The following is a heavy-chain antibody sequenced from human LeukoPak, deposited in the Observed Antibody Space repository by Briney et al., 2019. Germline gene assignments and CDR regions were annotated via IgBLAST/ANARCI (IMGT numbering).Heavy chain of an antibody. CDR3: ASKQLTTIFGVVVEGMDV. V-gene: IGHV4-61*02. D-gene: IGHD3-3*01. CDR1: GGSISSGSYY. CDR2: IYTSGST. Sequence: SQTLSLTCTVSGGSISSGSYYWSWIRQPAGKGLEWIGRIYTSGSTNYNPSLKSRVTISVDTSKNQFSLKLSSVTAADTAVYYCASKQLTTIFGVVVEGMDVWGKGTTVAVSS. J-gene: IGHJ6*04.